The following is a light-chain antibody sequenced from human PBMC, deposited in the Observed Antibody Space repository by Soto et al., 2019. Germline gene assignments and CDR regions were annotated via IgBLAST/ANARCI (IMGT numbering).Light chain of an antibody. J-gene: IGKJ1*01. Sequence: DIQMTQSPSSLSASVGDRVTITCRASQTITNYLNWYQQKPGKAPKLLIYAASTLLSGVPSRFIGGGSGTDFTLTIDSLQPEDFATYFCQQSYSSPWTFGQGTKVEI. CDR3: QQSYSSPWT. V-gene: IGKV1-39*01. CDR2: AAS. CDR1: QTITNY.